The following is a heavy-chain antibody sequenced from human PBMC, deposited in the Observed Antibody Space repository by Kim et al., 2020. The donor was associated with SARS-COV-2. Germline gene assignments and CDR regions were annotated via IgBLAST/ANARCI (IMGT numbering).Heavy chain of an antibody. CDR2: ISSSSSYI. J-gene: IGHJ4*02. V-gene: IGHV3-21*01. CDR3: ARSQRITGTPGYNFDY. D-gene: IGHD1-20*01. CDR1: GFTFSSYS. Sequence: GGSLRLSCAASGFTFSSYSMNWVRQAPGKGLEWVSSISSSSSYIYYADSVKGRFTISRDNAKNSLYLQMNSLRAEDTAVYYCARSQRITGTPGYNFDYWGQGTLVTVSS.